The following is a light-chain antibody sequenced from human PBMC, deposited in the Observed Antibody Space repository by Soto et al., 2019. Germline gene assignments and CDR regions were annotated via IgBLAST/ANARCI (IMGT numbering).Light chain of an antibody. CDR1: QSINSW. V-gene: IGKV1-5*03. CDR2: KSS. Sequence: DIQMTQSHSTLSASVGDRVTITCRASQSINSWLAWYQQKPGRAPKLLIYKSSSLETGVPSRFSGSGSGTEFTLIISSLQPDDFASYYCQQYGSSSPWTFGQGTKVEIK. J-gene: IGKJ1*01. CDR3: QQYGSSSPWT.